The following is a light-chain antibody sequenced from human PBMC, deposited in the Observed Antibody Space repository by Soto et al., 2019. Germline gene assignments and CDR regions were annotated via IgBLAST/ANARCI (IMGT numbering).Light chain of an antibody. CDR1: SGDVGGYNY. J-gene: IGLJ1*01. Sequence: QSALTQPASVSGSPGQSITISCTGTSGDVGGYNYVSWYQQHPGKAPKLMIYDVSNRPSGVSNRFSGSKSGNTASLTISGLQAEDEADYYCSSYTSSSTLEVFGTGTQLTVL. CDR2: DVS. V-gene: IGLV2-14*01. CDR3: SSYTSSSTLEV.